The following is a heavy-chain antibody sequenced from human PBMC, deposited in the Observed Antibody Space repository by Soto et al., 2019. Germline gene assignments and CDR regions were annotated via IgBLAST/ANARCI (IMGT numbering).Heavy chain of an antibody. D-gene: IGHD3-10*01. CDR1: GFTFSSYA. CDR2: ISGSGGST. Sequence: HPGGSLRLSCAASGFTFSSYAMSWVRQAPGKGLEWVSAISGSGGSTYYADSVKGRFTISRDNSKNTLYLQMNSLRAEDTVVYYCAKEVLLWFGEASDYWGQGTLVTVSS. CDR3: AKEVLLWFGEASDY. J-gene: IGHJ4*02. V-gene: IGHV3-23*01.